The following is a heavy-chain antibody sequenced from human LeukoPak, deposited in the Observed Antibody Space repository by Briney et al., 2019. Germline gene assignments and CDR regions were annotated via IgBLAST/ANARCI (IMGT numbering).Heavy chain of an antibody. V-gene: IGHV3-23*01. CDR3: AKDLVGAIYAFDI. Sequence: PGGSLRLSCAASGFTFSSYAMSWVRQAPGKGLEWVSAFSGSGGSTYYADSVKGRFTISRDNSKNTLYLQMNSLRAEDTAVYYCAKDLVGAIYAFDIWGQGTMVTVSS. CDR2: FSGSGGST. CDR1: GFTFSSYA. J-gene: IGHJ3*02. D-gene: IGHD1-26*01.